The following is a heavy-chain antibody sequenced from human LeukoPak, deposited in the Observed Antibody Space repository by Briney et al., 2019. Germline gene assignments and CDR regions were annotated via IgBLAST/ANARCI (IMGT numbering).Heavy chain of an antibody. J-gene: IGHJ6*02. Sequence: PSETLSLTCTVSGGSISSYYWSWIRQPPGKGLEWIGYIYYSGSTNYNPSLKSRVTISVDTSKNQFSLKLTSVTAADAAVYFCASRGDGDYYYYGMDVWGQGTTVTVSS. D-gene: IGHD3-10*01. CDR1: GGSISSYY. CDR3: ASRGDGDYYYYGMDV. CDR2: IYYSGST. V-gene: IGHV4-59*08.